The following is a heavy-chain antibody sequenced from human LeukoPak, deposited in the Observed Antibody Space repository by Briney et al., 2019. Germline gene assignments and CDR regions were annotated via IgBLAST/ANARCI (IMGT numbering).Heavy chain of an antibody. J-gene: IGHJ6*03. D-gene: IGHD3-10*01. V-gene: IGHV1-2*02. CDR3: ARARRYYYGSGSYNYYYYYMDV. CDR1: GYTFTGYY. Sequence: ASVKVSCKASGYTFTGYYMHWVRQAPGRGLEWMGWINPNSGGTNYAQKFQGRVTMTRDTSISTAYMELSRLRSDDTAVYYCARARRYYYGSGSYNYYYYYMDVWGKGTTVTISS. CDR2: INPNSGGT.